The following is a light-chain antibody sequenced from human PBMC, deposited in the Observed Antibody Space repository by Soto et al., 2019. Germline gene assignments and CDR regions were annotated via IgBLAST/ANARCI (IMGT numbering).Light chain of an antibody. V-gene: IGLV1-40*01. Sequence: SVLTKPPSVSGAPGQMVTISCTGSSSNIGAGYDVHWYQQLPGTAPKLLTYGNSNRPSGVPDRFSGSKSGTSASLAITGLQAEDEADYYCQSYDSSLSVRYVFGTGTKVTVL. CDR3: QSYDSSLSVRYV. CDR2: GNS. CDR1: SSNIGAGYD. J-gene: IGLJ1*01.